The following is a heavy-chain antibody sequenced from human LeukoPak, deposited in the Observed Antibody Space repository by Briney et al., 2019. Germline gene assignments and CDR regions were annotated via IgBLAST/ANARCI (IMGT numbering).Heavy chain of an antibody. CDR3: ARDVLSAWDNSNFDY. D-gene: IGHD6-19*01. CDR1: GGSFSGYY. CDR2: ISHSGST. Sequence: SETLSLTCAVYGGSFSGYYWSWIRQPPGKGLEWIGEISHSGSTNYNPSLKSRVTISVDTSKNQFSLKLSSVTAEDTAVYYCARDVLSAWDNSNFDYWGQGTLVTVSS. J-gene: IGHJ4*02. V-gene: IGHV4-34*01.